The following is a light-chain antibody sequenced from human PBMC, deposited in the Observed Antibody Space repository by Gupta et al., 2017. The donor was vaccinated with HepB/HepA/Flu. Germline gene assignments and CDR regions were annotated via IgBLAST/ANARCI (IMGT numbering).Light chain of an antibody. CDR3: QSYDSSLSGSLV. J-gene: IGLJ3*02. V-gene: IGLV1-40*01. Sequence: QSVLTQPPSVSGAPGPRVTISYTGSSSNIGAGYDVHWYQQLPGTAPKLLIYGNSNRPSGVPDRFSGSKSGTSASLAITGLQAEDEADYYCQSYDSSLSGSLVFGGGTKLTVL. CDR2: GNS. CDR1: SSNIGAGYD.